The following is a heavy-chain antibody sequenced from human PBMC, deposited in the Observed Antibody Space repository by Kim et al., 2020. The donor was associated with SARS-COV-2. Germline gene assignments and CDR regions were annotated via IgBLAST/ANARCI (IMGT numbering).Heavy chain of an antibody. J-gene: IGHJ3*02. V-gene: IGHV3-23*01. CDR1: GFTFSSYA. Sequence: GGSLRLSCAASGFTFSSYAMSWVRQAPGKGLEWVSAISGSGGSTYYADSVKGRFTISRDNSKNTLYLQMNSLRAEDTAVYYCAKNRAGKGGAYSSFSASAFDIWGQGTMVTVSS. D-gene: IGHD6-6*01. CDR2: ISGSGGST. CDR3: AKNRAGKGGAYSSFSASAFDI.